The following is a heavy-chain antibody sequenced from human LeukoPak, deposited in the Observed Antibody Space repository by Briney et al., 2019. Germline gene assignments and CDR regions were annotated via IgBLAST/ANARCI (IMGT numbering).Heavy chain of an antibody. CDR1: TASISGDTYY. D-gene: IGHD3-22*01. Sequence: PSETLSLTCTVSTASISGDTYYWSWIRQSPGKGLEWLGYIHHTGSTYYNPSLKSRVTMSVDRSKNQFSLNLRSVTAADTAVYYCARPAGHYHSSGFLAFDIWGQGTMVTVSS. CDR3: ARPAGHYHSSGFLAFDI. J-gene: IGHJ3*02. V-gene: IGHV4-30-2*06. CDR2: IHHTGST.